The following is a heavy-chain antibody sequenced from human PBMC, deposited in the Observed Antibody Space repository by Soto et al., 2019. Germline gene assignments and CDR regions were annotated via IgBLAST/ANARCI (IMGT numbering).Heavy chain of an antibody. CDR2: INHSGST. Sequence: SETLSLTCAVYGGSFSGYYWSWIRQPPGKGLERIGEINHSGSTNYNPSLKIRVTISVDTSNNQFSLKLSSVTAADTAVYYCARSVIVVVPAAIASRPYYYYYMDVWGKGTTVTVSS. CDR3: ARSVIVVVPAAIASRPYYYYYMDV. CDR1: GGSFSGYY. D-gene: IGHD2-2*01. J-gene: IGHJ6*03. V-gene: IGHV4-34*01.